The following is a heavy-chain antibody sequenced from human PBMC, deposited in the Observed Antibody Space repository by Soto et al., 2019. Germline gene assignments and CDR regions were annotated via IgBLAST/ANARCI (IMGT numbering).Heavy chain of an antibody. J-gene: IGHJ6*02. Sequence: GGSLRLSCAASGFTFSSYAMSLVRQAPGKGLEWVSSISGSGGSTYYADSVKGRFTISRDKSKNTLYLQMNSLRAEDTAVYYCAKSLFSSSWYYYYYGLDVWGQGTTVPVSS. CDR2: ISGSGGST. CDR3: AKSLFSSSWYYYYYGLDV. V-gene: IGHV3-23*01. D-gene: IGHD6-13*01. CDR1: GFTFSSYA.